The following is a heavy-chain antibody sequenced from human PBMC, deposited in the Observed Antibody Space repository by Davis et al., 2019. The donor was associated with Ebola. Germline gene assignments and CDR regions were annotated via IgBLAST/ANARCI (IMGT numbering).Heavy chain of an antibody. CDR2: IYTSGST. J-gene: IGHJ4*02. Sequence: PSETLSLTCTVSGGSISSGSYYWSWIRQPAGKGLEWIGHIYTSGSTNYNPSLKSRVTISVDTSKNQFSLKLSSVTAADTAVYYCARDSSSGIDYWGQGTLVTVSS. D-gene: IGHD6-19*01. V-gene: IGHV4-61*09. CDR3: ARDSSSGIDY. CDR1: GGSISSGSYY.